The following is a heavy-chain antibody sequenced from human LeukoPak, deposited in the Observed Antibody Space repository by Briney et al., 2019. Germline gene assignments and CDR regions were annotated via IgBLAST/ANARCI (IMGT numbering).Heavy chain of an antibody. CDR2: IIPIFGTA. V-gene: IGHV1-69*13. Sequence: GASVKVSCKASGGTFSSYAISWVRQAPGQGLEWMGGIIPIFGTANYAQKFQGRVTITADESTSTAYMELSSLRSEDTAVYYCARGVQSYCSSTSCYVSWFDPWGQGTLVTVSS. CDR3: ARGVQSYCSSTSCYVSWFDP. J-gene: IGHJ5*02. D-gene: IGHD2-2*01. CDR1: GGTFSSYA.